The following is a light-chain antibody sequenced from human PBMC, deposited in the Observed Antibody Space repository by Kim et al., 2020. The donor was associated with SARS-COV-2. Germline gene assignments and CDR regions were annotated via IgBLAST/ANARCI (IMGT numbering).Light chain of an antibody. CDR1: QSVSSN. CDR2: GAS. V-gene: IGKV3-15*01. J-gene: IGKJ1*01. Sequence: EIVMTQSPATLSVSPGERATLSCRASQSVSSNLAWYQQKPGQAPRLLIYGASTRASGLPARFSGSGSGTDFTLTISSLQSEDFAVYYCQQYNNWTRTFGKGTKVDIK. CDR3: QQYNNWTRT.